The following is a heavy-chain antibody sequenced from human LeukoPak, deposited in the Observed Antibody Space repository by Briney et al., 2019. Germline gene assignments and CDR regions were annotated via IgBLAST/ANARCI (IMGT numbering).Heavy chain of an antibody. V-gene: IGHV4-30-4*01. CDR3: ARGGGYSYGTFDY. CDR2: IYYGGST. CDR1: GGSISSGDYY. J-gene: IGHJ4*02. Sequence: PSQTLSLTCTVSGGSISSGDYYWSWIRQPPGKGLEWIGYIYYGGSTYYNPSLKSRVTISVDTSKNQFSLKLSSVTAADTAVYYCARGGGYSYGTFDYWGQGTLVTVSS. D-gene: IGHD5-18*01.